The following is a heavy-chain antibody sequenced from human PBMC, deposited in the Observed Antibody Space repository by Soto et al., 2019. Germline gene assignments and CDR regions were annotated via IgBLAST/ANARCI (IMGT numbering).Heavy chain of an antibody. CDR3: GRHRRETGTYAQPLDY. Sequence: PSEILSLTCTVSGGSISISDTNYYWGWIRQPPGKGLEWIGSSSYGGITYHNPSLKSRVTMSIDTSKSHFSLKVTSVTAADTAVYYCGRHRRETGTYAQPLDYWGQGTLVTVSS. CDR1: GGSISISDTNYY. CDR2: SSYGGIT. J-gene: IGHJ4*02. V-gene: IGHV4-39*01. D-gene: IGHD1-1*01.